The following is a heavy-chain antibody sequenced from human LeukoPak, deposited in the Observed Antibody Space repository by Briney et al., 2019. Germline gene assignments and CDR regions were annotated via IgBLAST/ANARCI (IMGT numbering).Heavy chain of an antibody. J-gene: IGHJ4*02. CDR3: ARGGTRKTLDY. V-gene: IGHV4-59*08. CDR2: IFYSGST. Sequence: PSETLSRTCTVSGGSISSYYWSWIRQPPGKGLEWLGYIFYSGSTSYNPSLNSRVTISVDTSKNQFSLNLTSVTAADTALYYCARGGTRKTLDYWGQGTLVTVSS. D-gene: IGHD1-1*01. CDR1: GGSISSYY.